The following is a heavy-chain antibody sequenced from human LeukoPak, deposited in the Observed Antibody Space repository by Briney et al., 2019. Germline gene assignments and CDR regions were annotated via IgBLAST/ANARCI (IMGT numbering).Heavy chain of an antibody. J-gene: IGHJ6*02. Sequence: RTSETLCLTCAVYGGSFSGYYWSWIRQPPGKGLEWIGEINHSGSTNYNPSLKSRVTISVDTSKNQFSLKLSSVTAAGTAVYYCARTWNPRVQRYYYYGMDVWGQGTTVTVSS. CDR2: INHSGST. CDR3: ARTWNPRVQRYYYYGMDV. V-gene: IGHV4-34*01. D-gene: IGHD1-1*01. CDR1: GGSFSGYY.